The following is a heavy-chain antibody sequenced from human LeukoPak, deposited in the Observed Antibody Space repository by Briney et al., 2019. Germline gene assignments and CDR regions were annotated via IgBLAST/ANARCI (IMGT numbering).Heavy chain of an antibody. Sequence: GRSLRLSCAASGFTFSSYCMHWVRQAPGKGLEWVAVISYDGSNKYYADSVKGRFTISRDNSKNTLYLQMNSLRAEDTAVYYCQLYYYGSGSYYNPDAFDIWGQGTMVTVSS. D-gene: IGHD3-10*01. V-gene: IGHV3-30*03. CDR1: GFTFSSYC. J-gene: IGHJ3*02. CDR3: QLYYYGSGSYYNPDAFDI. CDR2: ISYDGSNK.